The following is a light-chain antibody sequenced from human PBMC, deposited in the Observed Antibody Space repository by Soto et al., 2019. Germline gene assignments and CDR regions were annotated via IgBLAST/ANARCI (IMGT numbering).Light chain of an antibody. Sequence: EIVMTQSPVTLSVSPGDRATLSCRASQSVNSNLAWYQQKPGQTPKLLIYVASTRPTGIPARFSGRGSGTEFTLTISSLQSEDFAVYYCQQYNVWPLTFGGGTKVEFK. V-gene: IGKV3-15*01. CDR1: QSVNSN. CDR2: VAS. J-gene: IGKJ4*01. CDR3: QQYNVWPLT.